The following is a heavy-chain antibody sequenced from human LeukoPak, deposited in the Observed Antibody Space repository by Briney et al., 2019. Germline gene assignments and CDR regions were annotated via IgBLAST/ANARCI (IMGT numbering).Heavy chain of an antibody. CDR2: IRYDGSNK. CDR3: AKVGSGNVGMVTIPCCYMDV. V-gene: IGHV3-30*02. CDR1: GFTFSSYC. Sequence: GGSLRLSCAASGFTFSSYCMHWVRQAPGKGLEWVAFIRYDGSNKYYADSVKGRFTIFRDNSKNTMYLQMSSLRAEDTAVYYCAKVGSGNVGMVTIPCCYMDVWGKGTTVTISS. D-gene: IGHD5-24*01. J-gene: IGHJ6*03.